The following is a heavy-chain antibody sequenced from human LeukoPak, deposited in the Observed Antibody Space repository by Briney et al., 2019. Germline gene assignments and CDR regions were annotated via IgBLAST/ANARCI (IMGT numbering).Heavy chain of an antibody. CDR2: ISYDGSNK. V-gene: IGHV3-30*04. D-gene: IGHD3-22*01. CDR1: GFTFSSYA. Sequence: GGSLRLSCAASGFTFSSYAMHWVRQAPGKGLEWVAVISYDGSNKYYADSVKGRFTISRDNSKNTLYLQMNSLRAEDTAVYDCARDKDSSGYGDYWGQGTLVTVSS. J-gene: IGHJ4*02. CDR3: ARDKDSSGYGDY.